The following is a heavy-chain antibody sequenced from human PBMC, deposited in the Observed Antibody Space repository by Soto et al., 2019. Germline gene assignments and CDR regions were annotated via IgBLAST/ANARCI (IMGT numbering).Heavy chain of an antibody. V-gene: IGHV1-24*01. CDR1: GYTLTELS. CDR2: FDPEDGET. Sequence: ASVKVSCKVSGYTLTELSMHWVRQAPGKGLEWMGGFDPEDGETIYAQKFQGRVTMTGDTSTSTAYMELSSLRSEDTAVYYCAREFQVGAQNFDYWGQGTLVTVSS. D-gene: IGHD1-26*01. J-gene: IGHJ4*02. CDR3: AREFQVGAQNFDY.